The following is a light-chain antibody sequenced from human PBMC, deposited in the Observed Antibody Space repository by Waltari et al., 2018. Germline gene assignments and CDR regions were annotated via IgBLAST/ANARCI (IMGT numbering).Light chain of an antibody. CDR3: QSYDSSNQVLV. CDR2: EDN. Sequence: NFMLTQPPSVLASPGKTVTTSCTRTSGSIASHSVRWYQQRPGSPPTTVFDEDNQRPSGVPDRFAGSIDSSSNSASLTISGLKTEDEADYYCQSYDSSNQVLVFGVGTKLTVL. V-gene: IGLV6-57*01. CDR1: SGSIASHS. J-gene: IGLJ3*02.